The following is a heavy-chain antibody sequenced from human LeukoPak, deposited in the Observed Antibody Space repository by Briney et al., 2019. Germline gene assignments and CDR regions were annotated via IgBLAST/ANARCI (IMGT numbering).Heavy chain of an antibody. CDR3: ARDLSFGSLDF. V-gene: IGHV3-33*01. CDR1: GFILSTHG. J-gene: IGHJ4*02. CDR2: MWYDGSRE. Sequence: GGSLRFSCAASGFILSTHGMHWVRQAPGKGLEWVAGMWYDGSREDYADSVKGRFTISRDMSKNTLNLQMNSLRVEDTAMFYCARDLSFGSLDFRGQGTLVTVSS. D-gene: IGHD1-26*01.